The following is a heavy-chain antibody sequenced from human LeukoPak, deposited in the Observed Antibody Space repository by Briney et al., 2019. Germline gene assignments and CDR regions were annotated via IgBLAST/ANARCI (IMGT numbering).Heavy chain of an antibody. Sequence: PGGSLRLSCAASGFTFDDYAMHWVRQAPGKGLEWVSGISWNCGSIGYADSVKGRFTISRDNAKNSLYLQMNSLRAEDTALYYCAKDIYSGYDSYYFDYWGQGTLVTVSS. CDR2: ISWNCGSI. V-gene: IGHV3-9*01. D-gene: IGHD5-12*01. J-gene: IGHJ4*02. CDR1: GFTFDDYA. CDR3: AKDIYSGYDSYYFDY.